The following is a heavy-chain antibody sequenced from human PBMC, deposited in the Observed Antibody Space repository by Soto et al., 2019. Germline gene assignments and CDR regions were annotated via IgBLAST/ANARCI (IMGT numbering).Heavy chain of an antibody. Sequence: SETLSLTCTVSGGSISGGGYYWSWIRQHPGKGLEWIGYIYYSGSTYYNPSLKSRVTISVDTSKNQFSLKLSSVTAADTAVYYCARDLGYSSFGGYYYGMDVWGQGTTVTVSS. CDR2: IYYSGST. D-gene: IGHD6-13*01. CDR3: ARDLGYSSFGGYYYGMDV. J-gene: IGHJ6*02. CDR1: GGSISGGGYY. V-gene: IGHV4-31*03.